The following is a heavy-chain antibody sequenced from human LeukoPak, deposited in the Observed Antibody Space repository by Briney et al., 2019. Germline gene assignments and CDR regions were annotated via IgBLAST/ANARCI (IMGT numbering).Heavy chain of an antibody. CDR2: ISYDGSNK. CDR3: ARDLVMYDYGAFDY. J-gene: IGHJ4*02. V-gene: IGHV3-30-3*01. CDR1: GFTFSSYA. D-gene: IGHD4-17*01. Sequence: GGSLRLSCAASGFTFSSYAMHWVRQAPGKGLEWVAVISYDGSNKYYADSVKGRFTISRDNSKNTLYLQMNSLRAEDTAVYYCARDLVMYDYGAFDYWGQGTLVTVSS.